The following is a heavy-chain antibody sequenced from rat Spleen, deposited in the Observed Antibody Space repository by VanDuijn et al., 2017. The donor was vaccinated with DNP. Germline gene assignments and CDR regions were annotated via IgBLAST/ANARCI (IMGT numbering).Heavy chain of an antibody. V-gene: IGHV5-19*01. CDR1: GFLFNSYW. CDR3: TNTGGNWVAH. D-gene: IGHD1-11*01. CDR2: IDSSGGST. Sequence: VQLKESGPGLVRPSQTLSLTCTVSGFLFNSYWMTWIRQAPTGGLEWVASIDSSGGSTYYRDSVKGRFTVSRDDAKSTLYLQMDSLRSEDTATYYCTNTGGNWVAHWGQGTLVTVSS. J-gene: IGHJ3*01.